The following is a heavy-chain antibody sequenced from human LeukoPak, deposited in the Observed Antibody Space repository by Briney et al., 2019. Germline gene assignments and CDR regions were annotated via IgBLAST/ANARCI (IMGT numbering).Heavy chain of an antibody. CDR1: GYTFTSYD. J-gene: IGHJ5*02. Sequence: ASVKVSCKASGYTFTSYDINWVRQATGQGLEWMGWMNPNSGNTGYAQKFQGRVTMTRDMSTSTVYMELSSLRSEDTAVYYCARGARAQLVRKKSSPENWFDPWGQGTLVTVSS. D-gene: IGHD6-13*01. V-gene: IGHV1-8*01. CDR2: MNPNSGNT. CDR3: ARGARAQLVRKKSSPENWFDP.